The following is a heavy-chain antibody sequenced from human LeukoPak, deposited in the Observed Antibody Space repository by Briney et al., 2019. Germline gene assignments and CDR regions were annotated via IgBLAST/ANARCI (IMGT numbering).Heavy chain of an antibody. CDR1: GFTFSSYA. D-gene: IGHD3-10*01. Sequence: SGGSLRLSCAASGFTFSSYAMRWVRQAPGKGLEWVAVISYGGSNKYYADSVKGRFTISRDNSKNTLYLQMNSLRAEDTAVYYCARGAITMVRGVITDYGMDVWGQGTTVTVSS. CDR3: ARGAITMVRGVITDYGMDV. V-gene: IGHV3-30-3*01. CDR2: ISYGGSNK. J-gene: IGHJ6*02.